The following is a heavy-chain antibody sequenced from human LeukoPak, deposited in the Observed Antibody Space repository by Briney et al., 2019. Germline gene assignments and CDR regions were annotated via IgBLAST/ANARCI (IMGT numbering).Heavy chain of an antibody. CDR1: GYTFTSYD. CDR3: AREFRRYCSGGNCYSPLEYAFDI. D-gene: IGHD2-15*01. J-gene: IGHJ3*02. V-gene: IGHV1-2*02. CDR2: INPNSGGT. Sequence: ASVKVSCKASGYTFTSYDINWVRQATGQGLEWMGWINPNSGGTNYAQRFQGRVTMTRDTSISTAYMELSRLRSDDTAVYYCAREFRRYCSGGNCYSPLEYAFDIWGQGTMVTVSS.